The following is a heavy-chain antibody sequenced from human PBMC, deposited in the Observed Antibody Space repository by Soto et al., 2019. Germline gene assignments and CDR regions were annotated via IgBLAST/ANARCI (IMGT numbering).Heavy chain of an antibody. D-gene: IGHD2-15*01. CDR2: ISAYNGNT. Sequence: KVACKTSGYTFTIYGISWGRQAPGQGLEWMGWISAYNGNTNYAQKLQGRVTMTTDTSTSTAYMELRSLRSDDTAVYYCAREYGVARHAFDIWGQGTMVTVSS. CDR1: GYTFTIYG. J-gene: IGHJ3*02. CDR3: AREYGVARHAFDI. V-gene: IGHV1-18*01.